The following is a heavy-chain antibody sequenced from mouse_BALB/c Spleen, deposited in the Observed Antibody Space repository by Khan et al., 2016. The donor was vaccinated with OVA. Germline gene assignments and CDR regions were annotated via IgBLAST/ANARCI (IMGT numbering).Heavy chain of an antibody. Sequence: EVALVESGGGLVQPGGSRKLSCAASGFTFSRFGMHWVRQAPEKGLEWVAYISSGSSTIYYGDTVKGRFTISRDNPKNTLFLQMTSLRSEDTAMYYCARDSNFDYRGQGTTLTVSS. CDR2: ISSGSSTI. CDR1: GFTFSRFG. CDR3: ARDSNFDY. V-gene: IGHV5-17*02. J-gene: IGHJ2*01.